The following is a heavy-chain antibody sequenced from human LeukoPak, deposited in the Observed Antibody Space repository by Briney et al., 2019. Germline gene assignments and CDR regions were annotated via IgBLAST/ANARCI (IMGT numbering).Heavy chain of an antibody. J-gene: IGHJ4*01. CDR1: GFTFSAYV. Sequence: PGGSLRLSCEASGFTFSAYVMHWVRQAPGKGLECVAVISNDGNEKYYAGSVKGRFSISRDNSKNTLYLQMSSLRTEDTAVYYCVRDGGYTGGWTYGAGDYWGQGTLVTVSS. CDR2: ISNDGNEK. CDR3: VRDGGYTGGWTYGAGDY. D-gene: IGHD2-8*02. V-gene: IGHV3-30*04.